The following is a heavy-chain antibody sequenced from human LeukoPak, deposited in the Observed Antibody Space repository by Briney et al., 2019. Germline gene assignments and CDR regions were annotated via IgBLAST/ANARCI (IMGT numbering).Heavy chain of an antibody. V-gene: IGHV3-33*01. CDR2: IWSDGSNR. Sequence: PGGSLRLSCAASGFIFGHYGMHWVRQAPGKGLEWEAVIWSDGSNRFYAGSVKGRLTISRDNSQNTLFLQMNSLRAEDTAMYYCARDAQRGFDYSNSLEYWGHGTLVTVSS. D-gene: IGHD4-11*01. CDR1: GFIFGHYG. J-gene: IGHJ4*01. CDR3: ARDAQRGFDYSNSLEY.